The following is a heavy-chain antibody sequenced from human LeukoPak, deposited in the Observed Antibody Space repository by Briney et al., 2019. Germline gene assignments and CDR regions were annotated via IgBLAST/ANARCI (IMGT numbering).Heavy chain of an antibody. V-gene: IGHV1-2*02. J-gene: IGHJ4*02. D-gene: IGHD2-2*02. CDR1: GYTFTAYY. CDR2: INPNSGGT. Sequence: GASVKVSCKASGYTFTAYYMHWVRQAPGQGLEWMGWINPNSGGTNYAQKFQGRVTMTRDTSITTAYMEVSRVRSDDTAVYYCARSPYTTALASEYWGQGTLVSVSS. CDR3: ARSPYTTALASEY.